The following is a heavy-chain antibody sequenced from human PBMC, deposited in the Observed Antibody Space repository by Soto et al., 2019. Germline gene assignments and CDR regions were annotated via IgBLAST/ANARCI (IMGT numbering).Heavy chain of an antibody. J-gene: IGHJ6*02. CDR1: GGSISSGGYY. CDR3: ARQNTMVRGVPFSYYYGMDV. CDR2: IYYSGST. V-gene: IGHV4-31*03. Sequence: QVQLQESGPGLVKPSQTLSLTCTVSGGSISSGGYYWSWIRQHPGKGLEWIGYIYYSGSTYYNPSLKSRVTRSVDTSKNQFSLKLSSVTAADTAVYYCARQNTMVRGVPFSYYYGMDVWGQGTTVTVSS. D-gene: IGHD3-10*01.